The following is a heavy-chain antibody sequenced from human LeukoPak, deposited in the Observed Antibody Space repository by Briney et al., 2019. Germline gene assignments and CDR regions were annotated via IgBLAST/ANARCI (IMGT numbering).Heavy chain of an antibody. D-gene: IGHD5-12*01. J-gene: IGHJ4*02. V-gene: IGHV3-48*04. CDR3: ARDRTGGYSGSNDY. Sequence: GGSLRLSCAASGFTFSSYSMNWVRQAPGKGLEWVSYICSSSLTIYYADSVKGRFTISRDNAKNSLYLQMNSLRVEDTAVYYCARDRTGGYSGSNDYWGQGTLVTVSP. CDR2: ICSSSLTI. CDR1: GFTFSSYS.